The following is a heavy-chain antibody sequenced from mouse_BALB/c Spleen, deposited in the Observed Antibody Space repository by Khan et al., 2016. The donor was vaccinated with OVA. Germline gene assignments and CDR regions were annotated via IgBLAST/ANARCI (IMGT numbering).Heavy chain of an antibody. CDR2: INYSGYT. CDR3: ARKDYYDYDPFPY. V-gene: IGHV3-2*02. D-gene: IGHD2-4*01. Sequence: EVQLQESGPGLVKPSQSLSLTCTVTGYSITSEYAWNWIRQFPGNKLEWMGYINYSGYTRFNPSLKSRTSITRDTSKNRFFLQLNSVTTEDTATYYCARKDYYDYDPFPYWGQGTLVTVSS. CDR1: GYSITSEYA. J-gene: IGHJ3*01.